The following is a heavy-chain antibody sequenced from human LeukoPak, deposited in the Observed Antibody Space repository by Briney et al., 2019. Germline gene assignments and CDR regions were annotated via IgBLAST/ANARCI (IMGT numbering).Heavy chain of an antibody. CDR1: GFSLSSLE. CDR2: ISSGGSTI. Sequence: GRSLRPSRAASGFSLSSLEINWVRRAPGKGLEWVSCISSGGSTIYYADSVGGRFTISRDNAKNSLYLQMNSLRAEDTAVYYCATTIAATDTRYFDYWGQGNLVTVSS. J-gene: IGHJ4*02. CDR3: ATTIAATDTRYFDY. D-gene: IGHD6-25*01. V-gene: IGHV3-48*03.